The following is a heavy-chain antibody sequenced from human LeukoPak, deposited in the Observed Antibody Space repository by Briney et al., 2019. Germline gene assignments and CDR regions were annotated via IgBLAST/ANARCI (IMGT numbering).Heavy chain of an antibody. CDR1: GGSISSADYS. J-gene: IGHJ6*04. CDR3: ARGTGVCSGGSCYYYSAMDV. Sequence: PSETLSLTCSVSGGSISSADYSWSWIRQPPGKGLEWIGNIYDSGSTYHNPSLKSRVIISVDRSQNQFSLKLSSVTAADTAVYYCARGTGVCSGGSCYYYSAMDVWGKGTTVTVSS. V-gene: IGHV4-30-2*01. CDR2: IYDSGST. D-gene: IGHD2-15*01.